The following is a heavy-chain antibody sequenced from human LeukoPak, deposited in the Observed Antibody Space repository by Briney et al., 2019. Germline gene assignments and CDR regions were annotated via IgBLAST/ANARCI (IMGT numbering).Heavy chain of an antibody. V-gene: IGHV3-48*03. CDR1: GFLFSSFE. CDR2: ISSSGITI. D-gene: IGHD3-10*02. Sequence: GGSLRLSCAASGFLFSSFEVNWVRQAPGKGLEWVSYISSSGITIYYADSVKGRFTISRDNAKNSLYLQMNSLRAEDTAVYYCAELGITMIGGVWGKGTTVTISS. J-gene: IGHJ6*04. CDR3: AELGITMIGGV.